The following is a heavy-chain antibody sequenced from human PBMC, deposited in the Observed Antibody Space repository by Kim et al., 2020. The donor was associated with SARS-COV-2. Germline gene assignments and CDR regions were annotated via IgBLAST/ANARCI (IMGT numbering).Heavy chain of an antibody. Sequence: SETLSLTCTVSGGSISSYYCSWIRQPPGKGLERIGYIYYSGSTNYNPSLKSRVTISVDTSKNQVSLKLSSVTAADTAVYYCARGRLWYSFDYWGQGTLVTVSS. D-gene: IGHD2-21*01. CDR2: IYYSGST. CDR3: ARGRLWYSFDY. J-gene: IGHJ4*02. CDR1: GGSISSYY. V-gene: IGHV4-59*01.